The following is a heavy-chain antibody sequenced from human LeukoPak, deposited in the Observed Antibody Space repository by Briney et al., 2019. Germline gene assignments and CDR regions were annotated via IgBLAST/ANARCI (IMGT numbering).Heavy chain of an antibody. CDR3: AKGFYYFDY. V-gene: IGHV3-23*01. Sequence: GGTLRLSCTASGFTFSTYYMSWVRQAPGKGLEWVSVISGSRGSTYYADSVKGRFTISRDNSKNTLYLQMNSLRAEDTAVYYRAKGFYYFDYWGQGTLVTVSS. CDR1: GFTFSTYY. D-gene: IGHD2/OR15-2a*01. CDR2: ISGSRGST. J-gene: IGHJ4*02.